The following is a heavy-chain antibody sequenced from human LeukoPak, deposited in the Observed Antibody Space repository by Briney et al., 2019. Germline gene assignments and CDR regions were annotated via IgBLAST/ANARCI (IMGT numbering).Heavy chain of an antibody. Sequence: ASVKVSCKASGYTFTSYDINWVRQATGQGLEWMGWMNPNSGNTGYAQKFHGRVTMTRITSISTAYMELSSLRSEDTAVYYCARGDFDYEGPNWFDPWGQGTLVTVSS. J-gene: IGHJ5*02. CDR3: ARGDFDYEGPNWFDP. V-gene: IGHV1-8*01. CDR1: GYTFTSYD. CDR2: MNPNSGNT. D-gene: IGHD3-16*01.